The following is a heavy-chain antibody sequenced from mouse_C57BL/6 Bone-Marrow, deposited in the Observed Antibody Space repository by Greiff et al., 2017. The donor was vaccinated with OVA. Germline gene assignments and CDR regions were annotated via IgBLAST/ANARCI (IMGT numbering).Heavy chain of an antibody. CDR3: ARVPTVVATGDFDY. Sequence: EVKLQESGPELVKPGASVKMSCKASGYTFTDYNMHWVKQSHGKSLEWIGYINPNNGGTSYNQKFKGKATLTVNKSSSTAYMELRSLTSEDSAVYYCARVPTVVATGDFDYWGQGTTLTVSS. J-gene: IGHJ2*01. CDR2: INPNNGGT. V-gene: IGHV1-22*01. CDR1: GYTFTDYN. D-gene: IGHD1-1*01.